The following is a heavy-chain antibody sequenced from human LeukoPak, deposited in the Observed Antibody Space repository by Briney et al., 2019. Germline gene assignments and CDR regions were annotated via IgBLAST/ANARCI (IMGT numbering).Heavy chain of an antibody. J-gene: IGHJ4*02. D-gene: IGHD3-22*01. Sequence: ASVKVSCKASGYTFTTYAIQWVRQAPGQRLEWMGWINAGNGNTKYSQKFQGRVTITRDTSASTAYMELSSLRSEDTAVYYCARMRRYYGSSGYYYLVFDYWGQGTLVTVSS. V-gene: IGHV1-3*01. CDR3: ARMRRYYGSSGYYYLVFDY. CDR2: INAGNGNT. CDR1: GYTFTTYA.